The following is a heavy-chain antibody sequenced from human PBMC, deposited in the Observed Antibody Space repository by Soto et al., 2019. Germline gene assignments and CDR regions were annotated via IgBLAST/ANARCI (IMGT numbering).Heavy chain of an antibody. CDR2: VSASGSIT. CDR3: AKGDCSGGRCYRGFDY. J-gene: IGHJ4*02. V-gene: IGHV3-23*01. D-gene: IGHD2-15*01. CDR1: GFTFSSYD. Sequence: PWWSLRLSCAASGFTFSSYDMNGVRQAPGKGLEWVSGVSASGSITSYADSAKGRFTISRDNAKNTVFLQMTGLRAEDTAVYFCAKGDCSGGRCYRGFDYWGQAPLGTLSS.